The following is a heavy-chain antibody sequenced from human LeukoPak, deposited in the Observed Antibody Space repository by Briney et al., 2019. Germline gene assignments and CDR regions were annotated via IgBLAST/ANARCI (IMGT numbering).Heavy chain of an antibody. D-gene: IGHD6-13*01. V-gene: IGHV4-61*02. J-gene: IGHJ4*02. CDR1: GGSISSGSYY. CDR2: IYTSGST. Sequence: MSSETLSLTCTVSGGSISSGSYYWSWIRQPAGKGLEWIGRIYTSGSTNYNPSLKSRVTISVDTSKNQFSLKLSSVTAADTAVYYCASWPRTGSSWYYFDYWGQGTLVTVSS. CDR3: ASWPRTGSSWYYFDY.